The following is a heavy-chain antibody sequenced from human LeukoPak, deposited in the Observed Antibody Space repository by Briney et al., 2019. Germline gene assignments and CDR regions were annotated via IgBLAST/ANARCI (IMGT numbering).Heavy chain of an antibody. CDR2: IIPIFGTA. CDR1: GGTFSSYA. Sequence: SVKVSCKASGGTFSSYAISWVRQAPGQGLEWMGGIIPIFGTANYAQKFQGRVTITADESTSTAYMELSSLRSEDTAAYYCARESGYDFWSGYSLNLDYWGQGTLVTVSS. CDR3: ARESGYDFWSGYSLNLDY. D-gene: IGHD3-3*01. V-gene: IGHV1-69*13. J-gene: IGHJ4*02.